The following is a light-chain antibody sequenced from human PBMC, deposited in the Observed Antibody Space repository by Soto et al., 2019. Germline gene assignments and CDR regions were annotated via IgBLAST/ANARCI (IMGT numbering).Light chain of an antibody. V-gene: IGKV1-9*01. Sequence: IQLTQSPSFLSASVGDTVTITCRASQGIGSLLAWYQQKPGTVPNLLIYFASTLQSGVPSRFSGSGSGTEFTLTINSLQPEDFATYCCQQFGSYPLTFGGGTEVEIK. CDR2: FAS. J-gene: IGKJ4*01. CDR3: QQFGSYPLT. CDR1: QGIGSL.